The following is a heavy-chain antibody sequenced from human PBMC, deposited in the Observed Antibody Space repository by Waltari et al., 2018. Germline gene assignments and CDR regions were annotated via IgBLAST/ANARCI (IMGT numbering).Heavy chain of an antibody. CDR2: FLSVNYI. J-gene: IGHJ6*02. D-gene: IGHD3-16*01. CDR1: GVSISTSRSF. CDR3: AKHMKLSPNSGMDV. V-gene: IGHV4-39*01. Sequence: QVRLQESGPGLVKPSETLSLICNVSGVSISTSRSFWGWVRQSPGGGLTWIGNFLSVNYIRYNSTLRSRVTLSLDTSKNHFMLTLKSVTAADTGVYFCAKHMKLSPNSGMDVWGQGTSVIVSS.